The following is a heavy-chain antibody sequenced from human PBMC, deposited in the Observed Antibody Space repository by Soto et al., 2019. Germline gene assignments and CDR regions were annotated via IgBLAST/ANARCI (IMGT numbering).Heavy chain of an antibody. CDR1: GGSVSSGSYQ. Sequence: SETLSLTCTVSGGSVSSGSYQWTWIRQPPGKGLEWIGYIHVSGSTNDNPSLKGRVTMSIDTSKNQFSLKLSSVTAADTAVYYCARDGHGMDVWGQGPKVTVS. V-gene: IGHV4-61*01. CDR3: ARDGHGMDV. CDR2: IHVSGST. J-gene: IGHJ6*02.